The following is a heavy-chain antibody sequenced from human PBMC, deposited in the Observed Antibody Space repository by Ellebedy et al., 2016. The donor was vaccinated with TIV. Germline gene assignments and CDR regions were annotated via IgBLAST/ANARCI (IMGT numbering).Heavy chain of an antibody. CDR1: GFSFTNSD. Sequence: PGGPLRLSCPAPGFSFTNSDMHWVRQAAGKGLEWVSAIGVAGDTYYPVSVKGRFTISRGNVENSLYLQMDSLRAEDTAVYDCAREGRSSSWNNWYFDLWGSGTLVTVSS. CDR3: AREGRSSSWNNWYFDL. V-gene: IGHV3-13*01. D-gene: IGHD6-13*01. J-gene: IGHJ2*01. CDR2: IGVAGDT.